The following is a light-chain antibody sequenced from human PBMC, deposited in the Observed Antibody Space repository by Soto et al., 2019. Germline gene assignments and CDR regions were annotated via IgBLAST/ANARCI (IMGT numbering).Light chain of an antibody. CDR3: QQYGSSRWT. Sequence: EIVLTQSPGTLSLSPGERATLSCRASQSVSSSYLSWYQQKPGQAPRRLIYGASSRATGIPDRFSGSGSGTDFTLTISRLEPEDFAVYYCQQYGSSRWTFGQGTKLEIK. J-gene: IGKJ1*01. V-gene: IGKV3-20*01. CDR2: GAS. CDR1: QSVSSSY.